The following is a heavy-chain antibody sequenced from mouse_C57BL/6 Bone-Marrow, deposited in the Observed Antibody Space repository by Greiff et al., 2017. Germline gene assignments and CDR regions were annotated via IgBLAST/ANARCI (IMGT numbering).Heavy chain of an antibody. CDR1: GYTFTSYW. J-gene: IGHJ1*03. CDR3: ARDGSSFYWYFDV. CDR2: IDPSDSYT. V-gene: IGHV1-69*01. D-gene: IGHD1-1*01. Sequence: VQLQQPGAELVMPGASAKLSCKASGYTFTSYWMHWVKQRPGQGLEWIGEIDPSDSYTNYNQKFKGKSTLTVDKSSSTAYMQLSSLTSEDSAVYYCARDGSSFYWYFDVWGTGTTVTVSS.